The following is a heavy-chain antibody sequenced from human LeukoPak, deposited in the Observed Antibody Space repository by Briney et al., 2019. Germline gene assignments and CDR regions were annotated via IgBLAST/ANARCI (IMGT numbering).Heavy chain of an antibody. CDR1: GFTFSSYS. V-gene: IGHV3-7*01. J-gene: IGHJ5*02. Sequence: GGSLRLSCAASGFTFSSYSMSWVRQAPGKGLEWVANIREDGSENLYVDSVKGSFTISRDNDKKSLYLQMNSLRAEDTAVYYCARDRTRFYAWGQGTLVTVTS. CDR3: ARDRTRFYA. CDR2: IREDGSEN. D-gene: IGHD2/OR15-2a*01.